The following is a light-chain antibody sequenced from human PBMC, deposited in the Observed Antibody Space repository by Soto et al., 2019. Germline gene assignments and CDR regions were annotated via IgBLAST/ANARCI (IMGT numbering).Light chain of an antibody. J-gene: IGKJ1*01. V-gene: IGKV3-15*01. CDR3: QQYTNWPSWT. CDR1: QSVGSF. Sequence: DKVMTQSPGTLSMSPGERATLSCRASQSVGSFLAWYQQKPGQAPRLLIYGASTRATGIPARFSGSGSGTEFTLTISSLQSEDFAVYYCQQYTNWPSWTFGQGTKVDIK. CDR2: GAS.